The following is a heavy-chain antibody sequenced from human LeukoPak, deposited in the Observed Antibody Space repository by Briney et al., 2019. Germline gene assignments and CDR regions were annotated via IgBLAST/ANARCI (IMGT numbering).Heavy chain of an antibody. J-gene: IGHJ5*02. V-gene: IGHV3-48*03. CDR2: ISSSGNTI. Sequence: SGGSLRLSCAASGFTFNDYEINWVRQAPGKGLEWISYISSSGNTIYYADSVKGRFTISRDNAKNAVYLQMNSLRAEDTAVYYCARDSSDWYHWFDPWGQGTLVTVSS. D-gene: IGHD6-19*01. CDR3: ARDSSDWYHWFDP. CDR1: GFTFNDYE.